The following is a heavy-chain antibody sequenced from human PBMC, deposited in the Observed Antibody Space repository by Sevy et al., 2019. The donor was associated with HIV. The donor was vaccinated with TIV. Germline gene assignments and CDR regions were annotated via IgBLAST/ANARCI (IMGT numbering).Heavy chain of an antibody. J-gene: IGHJ3*01. CDR1: GFTSTPYA. CDR2: ISGSGAIT. CDR3: AKDRYCFDSSGYYYHHDAFDV. Sequence: GGSLRLSCATSGFTSTPYAVAWVRQAPGKGLEWVAAISGSGAITYYADSRKARLIISRDRTNNTVYLQMKRLRAEDTALYYCAKDRYCFDSSGYYYHHDAFDVWGRGTMVTVSS. V-gene: IGHV3-23*01. D-gene: IGHD3-22*01.